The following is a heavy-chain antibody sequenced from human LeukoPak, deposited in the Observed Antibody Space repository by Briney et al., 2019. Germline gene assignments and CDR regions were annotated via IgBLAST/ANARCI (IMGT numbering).Heavy chain of an antibody. CDR3: AKLSYCGGDCYSALDY. J-gene: IGHJ4*02. D-gene: IGHD2-21*02. Sequence: GRSLRLSCAASGFTFSSYGMHWVRQAPGKGLEWVAVISYDGSKKYYADSVKGRLTISRDNSKNTLYLQMNSLRAEDTAVYYCAKLSYCGGDCYSALDYWGQGTLVTVSS. CDR2: ISYDGSKK. CDR1: GFTFSSYG. V-gene: IGHV3-30*18.